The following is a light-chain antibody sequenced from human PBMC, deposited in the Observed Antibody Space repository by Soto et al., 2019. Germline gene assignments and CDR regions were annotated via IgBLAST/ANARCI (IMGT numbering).Light chain of an antibody. J-gene: IGKJ4*01. CDR1: QSVSSD. Sequence: EIVLTQSPATLSLSPGERATLSCRASQSVSSDFAWYQQKPGQAPRLLIYDASNRATGIPARFSGSGSGTDFTLTISSLEPDDFAVYYCQQRSDWPSTFGGGTKVQIK. CDR2: DAS. V-gene: IGKV3-11*01. CDR3: QQRSDWPST.